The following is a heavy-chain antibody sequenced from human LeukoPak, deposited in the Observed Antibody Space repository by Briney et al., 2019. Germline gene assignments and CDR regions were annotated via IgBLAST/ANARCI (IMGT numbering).Heavy chain of an antibody. D-gene: IGHD5-18*01. CDR1: GFTFSSYC. CDR3: AKKDGYSLSYYYYYVDV. J-gene: IGHJ6*03. CDR2: IRYDGSNK. V-gene: IGHV3-30*02. Sequence: PGGSLRLSCAASGFTFSSYCMHWVRQAPGKGLEWVAFIRYDGSNKYYAYSVKGRFTISRDNSKNTLYLQMNRLRAEDKGVYYCAKKDGYSLSYYYYYVDVWGKGTTVTISS.